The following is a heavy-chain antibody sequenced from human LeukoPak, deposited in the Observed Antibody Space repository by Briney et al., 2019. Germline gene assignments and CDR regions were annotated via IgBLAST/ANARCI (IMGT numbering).Heavy chain of an antibody. CDR2: IWYDGSNK. CDR3: AKDQARFLEWLEGEVDY. J-gene: IGHJ4*02. CDR1: GFTFNSYG. Sequence: GGSLRLSCAASGFTFNSYGMHWVRQAPGKGLEWVAVIWYDGSNKYYADSVKGRFTISRDNSKNTLYLQMNSLRAEDTAVYYCAKDQARFLEWLEGEVDYWGQGTLVTVSS. V-gene: IGHV3-30*02. D-gene: IGHD3-3*01.